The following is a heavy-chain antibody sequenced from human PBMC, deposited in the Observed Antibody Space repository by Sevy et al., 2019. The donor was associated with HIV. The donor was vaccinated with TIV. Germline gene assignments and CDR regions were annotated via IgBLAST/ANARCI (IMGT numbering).Heavy chain of an antibody. Sequence: GGSLRLSCVASGFAFSTHAMHWVRQAPDKGLEWVAVISYDGTNKNYADSVKDRFTISRDDSKTTLYLQMNSLRADDTAVYYYAREFTGWDLHLDYWGQGTLVTVSS. J-gene: IGHJ4*02. CDR3: AREFTGWDLHLDY. CDR2: ISYDGTNK. V-gene: IGHV3-30-3*01. CDR1: GFAFSTHA. D-gene: IGHD1-26*01.